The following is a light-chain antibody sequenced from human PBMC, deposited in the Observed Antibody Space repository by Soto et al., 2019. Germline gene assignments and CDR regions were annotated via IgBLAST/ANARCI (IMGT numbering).Light chain of an antibody. CDR1: QSVTSN. V-gene: IGKV3-15*01. J-gene: IGKJ1*01. CDR3: QQYNNWPRT. CDR2: GAT. Sequence: DIVLTQSPGTLSLSPGERATLSCRASQSVTSNYLAWYQQKPGQAPRLLIHGATTRATGIPARFSGSGSGTEFTLTISSLQSEDFAVYYCQQYNNWPRTFGQGTKVDIK.